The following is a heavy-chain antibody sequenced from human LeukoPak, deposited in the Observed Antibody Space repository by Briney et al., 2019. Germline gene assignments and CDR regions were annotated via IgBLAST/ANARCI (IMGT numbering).Heavy chain of an antibody. J-gene: IGHJ4*02. CDR3: AKAITVAPHAVGGY. CDR1: GFTFSSYA. D-gene: IGHD6-19*01. CDR2: ISGSGGST. V-gene: IGHV3-23*01. Sequence: GGSLRLSCAASGFTFSSYAMSWVRQAPGKGLEWGSAISGSGGSTYYADSVKGRFTISRDNSKNTLYLQMNSLKAEDTAVYYCAKAITVAPHAVGGYWGQGTLVTVSS.